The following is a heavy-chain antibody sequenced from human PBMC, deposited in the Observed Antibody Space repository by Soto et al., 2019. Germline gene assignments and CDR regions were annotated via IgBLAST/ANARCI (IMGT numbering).Heavy chain of an antibody. D-gene: IGHD6-19*01. V-gene: IGHV1-18*01. CDR2: ISFYNGHT. CDR3: ASATSIAVAGKET. J-gene: IGHJ4*02. Sequence: QVQLVQSGGEVKKPGASVKVSCKASGDTVTKYGISWVRQAPGQGLEWLGWISFYNGHTNYALKFQDRITFTTDTSTNTASMVLRSLTSDDTAVYYCASATSIAVAGKETWGQGTLVTVSS. CDR1: GDTVTKYG.